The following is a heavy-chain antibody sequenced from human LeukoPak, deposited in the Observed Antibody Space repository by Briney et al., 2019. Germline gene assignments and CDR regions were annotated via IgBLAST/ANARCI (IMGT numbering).Heavy chain of an antibody. J-gene: IGHJ4*02. CDR3: ATGHSYGFDY. V-gene: IGHV3-74*01. CDR1: GLTFSDFW. D-gene: IGHD5-18*01. Sequence: GGSLRLSCAASGLTFSDFWMHWVRQPPGKGLVWVALVKGDGRTTIYADSVKGRFTISRDNAKNTLYLQMNSLRADDSGVYYCATGHSYGFDYWGQGVLVTVSS. CDR2: VKGDGRTT.